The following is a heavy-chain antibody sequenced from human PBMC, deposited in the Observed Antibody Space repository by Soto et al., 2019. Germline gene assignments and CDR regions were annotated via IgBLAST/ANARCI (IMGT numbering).Heavy chain of an antibody. CDR1: GFTFSSYA. CDR3: AKYTVEYSSSSGFDY. CDR2: ISGSGGST. V-gene: IGHV3-23*01. J-gene: IGHJ4*02. D-gene: IGHD6-6*01. Sequence: GGSLRLSCAASGFTFSSYAMSWVRQAPGKGLEWVSAISGSGGSTYYADSVKGRFTISRDNSKNTLYLQMNSLRAEDTAVYYCAKYTVEYSSSSGFDYWGQGTLVTVSS.